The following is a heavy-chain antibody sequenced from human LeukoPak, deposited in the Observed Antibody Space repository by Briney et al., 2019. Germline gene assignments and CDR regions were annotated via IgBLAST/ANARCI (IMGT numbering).Heavy chain of an antibody. V-gene: IGHV4-30-4*01. D-gene: IGHD1-7*01. CDR1: GGSISSGDYY. CDR2: IYYSGST. Sequence: SETLSLTCTVSGGSISSGDYYWSWIRQPRGKGLEWIGYIYYSGSTYYNPSLKSRVTISVDTSKNQFSLKLSSVTAADTAVYYCARTGITGTTDYWGQGTLVTVSS. CDR3: ARTGITGTTDY. J-gene: IGHJ4*02.